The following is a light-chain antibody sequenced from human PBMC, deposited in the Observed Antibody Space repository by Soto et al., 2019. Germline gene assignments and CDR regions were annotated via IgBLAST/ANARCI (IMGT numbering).Light chain of an antibody. Sequence: EIVLTQSPGTLSLSPGERATLSCRASQSVSSSYLAWYQQKPGQAPRLLIYGASSRATGIPGRFSGSGSGTDFTLTISSLEPEDFAVYYCQQRSNLITFGQGARLEIK. CDR2: GAS. CDR1: QSVSSSY. J-gene: IGKJ5*01. V-gene: IGKV3D-20*02. CDR3: QQRSNLIT.